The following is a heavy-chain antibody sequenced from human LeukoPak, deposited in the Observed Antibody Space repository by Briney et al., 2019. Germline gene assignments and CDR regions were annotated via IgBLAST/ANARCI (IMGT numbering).Heavy chain of an antibody. CDR2: IRYDGSNK. Sequence: GGSLRLSCAASGFTFSSYGMHWARQAPGKGLEWVACIRYDGSNKYYADSGKGRFTISRDNSKNTLYLQMNSLRAEDTAVYYCAKDKARGSQVGPRITAPGTFDYWGQGTLVTVSS. D-gene: IGHD6-13*01. CDR3: AKDKARGSQVGPRITAPGTFDY. V-gene: IGHV3-30*02. J-gene: IGHJ4*02. CDR1: GFTFSSYG.